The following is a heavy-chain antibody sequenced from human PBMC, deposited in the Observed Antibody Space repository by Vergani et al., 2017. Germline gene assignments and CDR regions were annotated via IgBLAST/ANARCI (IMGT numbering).Heavy chain of an antibody. CDR1: GGSISSSSYY. D-gene: IGHD3-22*01. Sequence: QLQLQESGPGLVRPSETLSLTCTVSGGSISSSSYYWGFILHPPGKGLEWIFIIYYSGSTYYNPSLKSRVTISVDTSKNQFSLKLSSVTAADTAVYYCARSDYYDSSGHDYWGQGTLVTVSS. CDR3: ARSDYYDSSGHDY. J-gene: IGHJ4*02. V-gene: IGHV4-39*01. CDR2: IYYSGST.